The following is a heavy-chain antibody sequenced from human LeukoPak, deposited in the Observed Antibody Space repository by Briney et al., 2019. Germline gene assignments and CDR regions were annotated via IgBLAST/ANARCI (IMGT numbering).Heavy chain of an antibody. Sequence: SETLSLTCAVYGGSFSGYYWSWIRQPPGEGLEWIGEINHSGSTNYNPSLKSRVTISVATSKNQFSLKLSSVTAADTAVYYCAGRDILTGYYLDYWGQGTLVTVSS. CDR2: INHSGST. D-gene: IGHD3-9*01. CDR1: GGSFSGYY. J-gene: IGHJ4*02. V-gene: IGHV4-34*01. CDR3: AGRDILTGYYLDY.